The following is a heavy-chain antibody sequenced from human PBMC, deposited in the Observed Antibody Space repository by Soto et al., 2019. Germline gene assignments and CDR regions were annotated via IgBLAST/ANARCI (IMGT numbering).Heavy chain of an antibody. Sequence: EVQLVESGGGLVQPGGSLRLSCAASGFTFTSHWMHWVRQAPGKGLGWVSRLNSDGSSRYYGDSMEGRFTISRDNAKNTVYLQINSLRDEDRAVYYCARGIKNKYGMDVWGQGTTVTVSS. V-gene: IGHV3-74*01. CDR3: ARGIKNKYGMDV. CDR1: GFTFTSHW. J-gene: IGHJ6*02. CDR2: LNSDGSSR.